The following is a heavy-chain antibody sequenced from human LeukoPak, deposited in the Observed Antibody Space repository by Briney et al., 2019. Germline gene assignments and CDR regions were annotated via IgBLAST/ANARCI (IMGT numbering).Heavy chain of an antibody. V-gene: IGHV3-21*01. CDR2: ISSSSSYI. CDR3: ARDLSFRSSSHFDY. Sequence: PGGSLRLSCAASGFTFSSYSMNWVRQASGKGLEWVSSISSSSSYIYYADSVKGRFTISRDNAKNSLYLQMNSLRAEDTAVYYCARDLSFRSSSHFDYWGQGTLVTVSS. D-gene: IGHD6-13*01. J-gene: IGHJ4*02. CDR1: GFTFSSYS.